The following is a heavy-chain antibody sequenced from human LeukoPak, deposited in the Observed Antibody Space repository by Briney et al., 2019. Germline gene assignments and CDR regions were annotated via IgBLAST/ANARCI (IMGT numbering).Heavy chain of an antibody. Sequence: SETLSLTCTVSGGSISSSSYYWGWVRQPPGKGLEWIGSIYYSGSTYYNPSLKSRVTISVDTSKNQFSLKLSSVTAADTAVYYCARVQEWVVLFDYWGQGTLVTVSS. V-gene: IGHV4-39*07. D-gene: IGHD6-19*01. CDR1: GGSISSSSYY. CDR3: ARVQEWVVLFDY. CDR2: IYYSGST. J-gene: IGHJ4*02.